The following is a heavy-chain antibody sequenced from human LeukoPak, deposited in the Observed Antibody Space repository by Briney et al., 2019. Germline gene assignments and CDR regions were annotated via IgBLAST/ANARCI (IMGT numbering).Heavy chain of an antibody. Sequence: SETLSLTCTVSGGSISSHYWSWIRQPPGKGLEWIGYIYYSGSTNYNPSLKSRVTISVDTSKNQFSLKLSSVTAADTAVYYCAREYPGYQLDHWGQGTLVTVSS. D-gene: IGHD2-2*01. CDR2: IYYSGST. V-gene: IGHV4-59*11. CDR1: GGSISSHY. J-gene: IGHJ4*02. CDR3: AREYPGYQLDH.